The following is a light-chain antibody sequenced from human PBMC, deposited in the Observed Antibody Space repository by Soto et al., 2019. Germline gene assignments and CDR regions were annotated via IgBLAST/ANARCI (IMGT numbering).Light chain of an antibody. CDR1: QSISSY. CDR2: AAS. CDR3: QQSYSTPHT. J-gene: IGKJ2*01. Sequence: DIQMTQSPSSLSASVGDRVTITCRASQSISSYLNWYQQKPGKAPKLLIYAASSLQSGLPSRFSGSGSGTDFTLTISSLQPEDFPTYYCQQSYSTPHTFGQGTKLEIK. V-gene: IGKV1-39*01.